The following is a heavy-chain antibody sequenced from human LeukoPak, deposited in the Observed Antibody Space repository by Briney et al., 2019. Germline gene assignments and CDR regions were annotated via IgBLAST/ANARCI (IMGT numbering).Heavy chain of an antibody. D-gene: IGHD6-19*01. CDR2: IYPSGDST. V-gene: IGHV3-23*01. Sequence: SLRLSCAASGFTFSSYWMTWVRQGPGKGLEWVSSIYPSGDSTFYADSVKGRFTISRDNSKNTLYLQMSSLRTEDTAIYYCAKDVVPDSGWDLDYWGQGTLVTVSS. CDR1: GFTFSSYW. CDR3: AKDVVPDSGWDLDY. J-gene: IGHJ4*02.